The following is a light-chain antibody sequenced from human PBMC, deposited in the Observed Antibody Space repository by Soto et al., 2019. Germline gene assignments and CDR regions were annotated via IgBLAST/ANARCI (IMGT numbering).Light chain of an antibody. Sequence: EIVSTQSPSTLSLSPWERATLSCRAIQSVSSYLAWYQQKPVQAPRLLIYDASNRATGIPARFSGSGSGTAFDLTISSLQFEDFAAYYCQQYNNWPWTFGKGSKV. CDR2: DAS. J-gene: IGKJ1*01. V-gene: IGKV3-11*01. CDR3: QQYNNWPWT. CDR1: QSVSSY.